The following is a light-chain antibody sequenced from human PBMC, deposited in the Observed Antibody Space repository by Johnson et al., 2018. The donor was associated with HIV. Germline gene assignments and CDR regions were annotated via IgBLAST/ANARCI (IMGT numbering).Light chain of an antibody. Sequence: QSVLTQPPSVSAAPGQKVTISCSGSSSNFGNYYVSWYQQIPGTAPKLLIYDNNKRPSGIPDRFSGSKSGTSATLGITGLQTGDEADYYCGAWDSSLSAYVFGTVTKVTVL. CDR1: SSNFGNYY. CDR2: DNN. V-gene: IGLV1-51*01. J-gene: IGLJ1*01. CDR3: GAWDSSLSAYV.